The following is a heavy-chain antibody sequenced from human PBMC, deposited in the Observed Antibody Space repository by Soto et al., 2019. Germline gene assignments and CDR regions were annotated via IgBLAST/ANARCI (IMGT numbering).Heavy chain of an antibody. Sequence: EVQLLESGGGLVQPGGSLRLSCAASGFTFSSYAMSWVRQAPGKGLEWVSAISGSGGSTYYADSVRGRFTISRDISKNTLYLQMNRVRAEDEAVYYCAYGSTAFDYWGEGTLVTVSA. J-gene: IGHJ4*02. CDR1: GFTFSSYA. CDR3: AYGSTAFDY. CDR2: ISGSGGST. V-gene: IGHV3-23*01. D-gene: IGHD6-13*01.